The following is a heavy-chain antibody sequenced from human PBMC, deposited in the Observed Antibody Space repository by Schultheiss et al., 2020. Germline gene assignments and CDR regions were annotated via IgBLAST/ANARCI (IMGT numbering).Heavy chain of an antibody. D-gene: IGHD5-18*01. V-gene: IGHV3-30*04. CDR3: ARSDLNTRGYSYAQNGMDV. J-gene: IGHJ6*02. Sequence: GGSLRLSCAASGFTFSSYAMHWVRQAPGKGLEWVAVISYDGSDKYLADSVKGRLTISRDNSKNTLYLQMNSLRPEDTAVYYCARSDLNTRGYSYAQNGMDVWGQGTTVTVSS. CDR1: GFTFSSYA. CDR2: ISYDGSDK.